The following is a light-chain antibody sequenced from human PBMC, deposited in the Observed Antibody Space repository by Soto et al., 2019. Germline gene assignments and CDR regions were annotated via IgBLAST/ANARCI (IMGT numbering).Light chain of an antibody. J-gene: IGKJ1*01. V-gene: IGKV3-20*01. CDR1: QSVSSSY. CDR3: QQDGSSPRT. CDR2: GAS. Sequence: EIVLTQSPGPLSLSPGEGDTLSCRASQSVSSSYLAWYQQKPGQAPRLLIYGASIRATGIPDWFSGSGSGTDFTLTISRLEAEDFALYYCQQDGSSPRTFGQGTKVEIK.